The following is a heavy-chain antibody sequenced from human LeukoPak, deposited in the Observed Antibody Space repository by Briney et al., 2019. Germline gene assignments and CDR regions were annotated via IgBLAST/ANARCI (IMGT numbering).Heavy chain of an antibody. D-gene: IGHD6-19*01. V-gene: IGHV1-8*01. J-gene: IGHJ4*02. CDR1: GYTFTSCD. CDR2: TNPNSGNT. Sequence: ASVKVSCKASGYTFTSCDINWVRQATGQGLEWMGWTNPNSGNTGYGQSFQGRITMTRDISIGTAYMELSNLTSEGTAIYYCTRGSSGRRDNWGQGTLVTVSA. CDR3: TRGSSGRRDN.